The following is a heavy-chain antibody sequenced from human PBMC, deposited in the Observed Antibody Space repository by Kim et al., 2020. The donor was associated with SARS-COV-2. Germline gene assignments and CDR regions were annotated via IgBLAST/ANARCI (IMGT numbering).Heavy chain of an antibody. J-gene: IGHJ5*02. CDR2: INLSGST. CDR1: GGSFSGYY. Sequence: SETLSLTCVVYGGSFSGYYWSWIRQPPGKGLEWIGEINLSGSTNYNPSLKSRVTITVDTDKNQFSLKLSAVTAADTAASYCASTSPGIAAAGTWFDPWGRETLLTVSS. D-gene: IGHD6-13*01. V-gene: IGHV4-34*01. CDR3: ASTSPGIAAAGTWFDP.